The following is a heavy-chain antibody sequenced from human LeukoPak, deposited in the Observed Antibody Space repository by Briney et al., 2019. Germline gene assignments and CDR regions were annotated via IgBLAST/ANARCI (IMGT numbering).Heavy chain of an antibody. CDR1: GYTFTSHG. D-gene: IGHD3-3*01. CDR2: ISTYNGNT. CDR3: ARDKLSGWYFDL. V-gene: IGHV1-18*01. Sequence: ASVKVSCKASGYTFTSHGISWVRQAPGQGLEWMGWISTYNGNTNYAQKLQGRVSMTTDTSTSTAYMDLRSLRSDDTAVYYCARDKLSGWYFDLWGRGTLVTVSS. J-gene: IGHJ2*01.